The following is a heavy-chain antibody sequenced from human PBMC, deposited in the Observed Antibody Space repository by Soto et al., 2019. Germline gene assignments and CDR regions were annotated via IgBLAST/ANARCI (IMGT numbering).Heavy chain of an antibody. CDR1: GGSSSSGGYY. D-gene: IGHD6-13*01. CDR2: IYYSGST. CDR3: ARGLRAAAENWFDP. V-gene: IGHV4-31*02. Sequence: QVPLQESGPGLVKPSQTLSLTWTVSGGSSSSGGYYWSWLRQHPGKGVEWIGYIYYSGSTYYNPSLKRRVTISVDTSKSQFSLKLSSVTAADTAVYYCARGLRAAAENWFDPWGQGTLVTVSS. J-gene: IGHJ5*02.